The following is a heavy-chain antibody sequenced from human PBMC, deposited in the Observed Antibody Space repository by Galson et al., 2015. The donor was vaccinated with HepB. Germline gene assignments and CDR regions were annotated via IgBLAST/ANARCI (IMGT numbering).Heavy chain of an antibody. Sequence: QVRLQESGPGLVKPSQTLSLTCAVSGGSISSGGYSWSWIRQPPGKGLEWIGYIYHSGSTYYNPSLKSRVTISVDRSKNQFSLKLSSVTAADTAVYYCARGGADDYYGSGSLNAFDIWGQGTMVTVSS. CDR2: IYHSGST. D-gene: IGHD3-10*01. V-gene: IGHV4-30-2*01. J-gene: IGHJ3*02. CDR1: GGSISSGGYS. CDR3: ARGGADDYYGSGSLNAFDI.